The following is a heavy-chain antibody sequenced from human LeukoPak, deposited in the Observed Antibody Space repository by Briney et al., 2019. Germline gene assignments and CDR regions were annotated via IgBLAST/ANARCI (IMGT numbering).Heavy chain of an antibody. J-gene: IGHJ4*02. CDR3: VGFPSSSFDY. V-gene: IGHV3-7*04. CDR2: INLDGSEI. D-gene: IGHD6-13*01. Sequence: PGGSRRLSCAASGFTFSSYWMSWVRQAPGRGLEWVASINLDGSEINYVDSVKGRFTISRDNAKNSLYLQMNSLRAEDTAVYYCVGFPSSSFDYWGQGTLVTVSS. CDR1: GFTFSSYW.